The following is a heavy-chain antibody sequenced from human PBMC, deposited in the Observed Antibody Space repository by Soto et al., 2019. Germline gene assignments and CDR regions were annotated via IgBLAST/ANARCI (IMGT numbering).Heavy chain of an antibody. CDR2: ISASGDTV. CDR1: GLTSSGIE. D-gene: IGHD3-10*02. J-gene: IGHJ6*02. Sequence: EVRLEESGGGFVQPGGALRLSCVFSGLTSSGIELNWVRQAAGKGLEWLSYISASGDTVDYIDSVRGRFTISRDNAKQFFFLQMSARRGEDPGFFYCGGLGVRGGGDVGGQGTTVTVSS. V-gene: IGHV3-48*03. CDR3: GGLGVRGGGDV.